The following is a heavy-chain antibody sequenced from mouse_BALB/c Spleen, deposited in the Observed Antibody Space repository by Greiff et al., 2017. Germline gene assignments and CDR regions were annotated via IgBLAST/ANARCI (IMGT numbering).Heavy chain of an antibody. D-gene: IGHD1-1*01. CDR1: GYTFTSYW. V-gene: IGHV1S22*01. Sequence: LKQPGSELVRPGGSVKLSCKASGYTFTSYWIHWVKQRPGQGLEWIGNIYPCSDNTNCDEKFKSKATLTVDTSSSTAYMQLSSLTSEDSAVYYCTRGGTTVKAWFTDWGQGTLVTVSA. J-gene: IGHJ3*01. CDR2: IYPCSDNT. CDR3: TRGGTTVKAWFTD.